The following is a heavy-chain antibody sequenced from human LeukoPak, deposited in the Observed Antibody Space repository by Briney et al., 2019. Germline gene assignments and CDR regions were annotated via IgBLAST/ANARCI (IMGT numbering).Heavy chain of an antibody. D-gene: IGHD3-16*01. CDR2: LYPSGST. Sequence: SETLSLTCTVSGDSISTYFWSRIRQPAGKGLEWIGRLYPSGSTTYNPSLRSRVTMSVDTSKNLFSLKMNSVTAADTAVYYCARLISYYGMDVWGQGTTVTVSS. J-gene: IGHJ6*02. V-gene: IGHV4-4*07. CDR3: ARLISYYGMDV. CDR1: GDSISTYF.